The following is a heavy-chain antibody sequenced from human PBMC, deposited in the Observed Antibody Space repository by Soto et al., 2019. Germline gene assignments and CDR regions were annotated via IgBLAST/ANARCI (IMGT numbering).Heavy chain of an antibody. CDR3: VRDDWYFDL. V-gene: IGHV4-4*02. CDR2: ISHGGST. J-gene: IGHJ2*01. Sequence: QVELQESGPGLVKPSGTLSLTFAVSGGSISSDNWWSWVRQPPGEGLEWIGEISHGGSTNYNPSLKRRVTISIDNSTNQFSLKLSSVTAADTAVYFCVRDDWYFDLWGRGTLVIVSS. CDR1: GGSISSDNW.